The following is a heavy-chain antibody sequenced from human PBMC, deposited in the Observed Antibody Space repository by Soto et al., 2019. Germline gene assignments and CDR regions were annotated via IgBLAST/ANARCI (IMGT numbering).Heavy chain of an antibody. D-gene: IGHD5-18*01. CDR3: AADGYSYGYYYYGMDV. Sequence: SVKVSCKASGFTFTSSAVQWVRQARGQRLEWIGWIVVGSGNTNYAQKFQERVTITRNMSTSTAYMELSSLRSEDTAVYYCAADGYSYGYYYYGMDVWGQGTTVTVSS. V-gene: IGHV1-58*01. CDR1: GFTFTSSA. J-gene: IGHJ6*02. CDR2: IVVGSGNT.